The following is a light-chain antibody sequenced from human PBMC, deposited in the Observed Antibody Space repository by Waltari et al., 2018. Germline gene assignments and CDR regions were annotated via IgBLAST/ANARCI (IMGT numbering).Light chain of an antibody. Sequence: QSALTQPASVSGSPGQSITISCTGTSSDVGDYNYVSWYQQHPGKAPKLMIYDVTKRPSGVSNRVSGSKSGNTASLTISGLQAEDEGDYYCCSYAGSSTFAFGGGTKLTVL. J-gene: IGLJ2*01. V-gene: IGLV2-23*02. CDR2: DVT. CDR1: SSDVGDYNY. CDR3: CSYAGSSTFA.